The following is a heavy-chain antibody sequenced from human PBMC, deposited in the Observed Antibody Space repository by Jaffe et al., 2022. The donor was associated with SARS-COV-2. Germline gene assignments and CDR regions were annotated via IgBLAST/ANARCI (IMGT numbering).Heavy chain of an antibody. Sequence: QLQLQESGPGLVKPSETLSLTCTVSGGSVSSSSYYWGWIRQSPGKGLEWIGSIYYVGNTFHNPSLQSRVTMSVDTSKNQFYLSLSSVTAADTALYYCARHESLLGTFDSWGQGTLLTVSS. J-gene: IGHJ4*02. D-gene: IGHD1-1*01. CDR2: IYYVGNT. V-gene: IGHV4-39*01. CDR3: ARHESLLGTFDS. CDR1: GGSVSSSSYY.